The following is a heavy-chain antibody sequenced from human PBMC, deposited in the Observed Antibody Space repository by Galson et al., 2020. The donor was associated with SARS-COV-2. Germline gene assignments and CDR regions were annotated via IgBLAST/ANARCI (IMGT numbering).Heavy chain of an antibody. D-gene: IGHD2-8*01. J-gene: IGHJ6*02. CDR3: ARDENGNKGMDV. CDR2: IFIGGIT. CDR1: GFTVSSNY. Sequence: GGSLRLSCAASGFTVSSNYMIWVRQAPGKGLEWVSLIFIGGITSYAHSVKGRFTISRDPSKNTLYLQMNSLGAEDTAVYYCARDENGNKGMDVWGQGTTVTVSS. V-gene: IGHV3-53*01.